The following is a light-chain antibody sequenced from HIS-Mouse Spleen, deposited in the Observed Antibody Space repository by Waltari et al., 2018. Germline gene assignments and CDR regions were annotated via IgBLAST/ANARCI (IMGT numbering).Light chain of an antibody. CDR2: EDS. CDR3: YSTDSSGNHRV. V-gene: IGLV3-10*01. J-gene: IGLJ2*01. Sequence: SYQLTQPPSVSVSPGQTARSTCSGDALPTNYAYWSQPKSGQAPVLVLYEDSKRPSGIPERFSGSSSGTMATLTISGAQVEDEAYYYCYSTDSSGNHRVFGGGTKLTVL. CDR1: ALPTNY.